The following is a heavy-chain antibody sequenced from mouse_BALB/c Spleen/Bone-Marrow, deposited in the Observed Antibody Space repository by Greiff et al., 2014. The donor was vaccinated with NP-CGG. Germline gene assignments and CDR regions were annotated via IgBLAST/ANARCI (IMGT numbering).Heavy chain of an antibody. J-gene: IGHJ2*01. CDR2: ISTYSGNT. CDR1: GYTFTAYA. CDR3: ARNFYGSSYFDY. D-gene: IGHD1-1*01. Sequence: QVQLQQSGPELVRPGVSVKLSCKGSGYTFTAYAMHWVKQSHAKSLEGIGLISTYSGNTHYNQNFKGKATMTVDKSSSTAYMELARLTSEDSAIYYCARNFYGSSYFDYWGQGTTLTVSS. V-gene: IGHV1-67*01.